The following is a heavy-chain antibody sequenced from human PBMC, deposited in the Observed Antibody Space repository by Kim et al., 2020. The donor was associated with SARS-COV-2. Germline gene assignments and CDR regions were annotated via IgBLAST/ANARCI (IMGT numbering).Heavy chain of an antibody. D-gene: IGHD3-10*01. CDR2: IYHSGNT. CDR3: ARVITMVRGVATLNSYFDF. V-gene: IGHV4-38-2*02. J-gene: IGHJ4*02. CDR1: GDSIISVYY. Sequence: SETLSLTCTVSGDSIISVYYWGWIRQPPGKGLEWIGTIYHSGNTYYKPSLKSRVTISLDTSKNQFSLKLSSVTAADTAMYYCARVITMVRGVATLNSYFDFWGQGTLLTVSS.